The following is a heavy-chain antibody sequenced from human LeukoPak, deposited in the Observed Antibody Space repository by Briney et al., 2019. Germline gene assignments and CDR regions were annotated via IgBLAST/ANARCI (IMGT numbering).Heavy chain of an antibody. D-gene: IGHD3-9*01. CDR1: GFTFGDYA. J-gene: IGHJ4*02. CDR2: IRSKAYGGTT. Sequence: PGRSLRLSCTASGFTFGDYAMSWVRQAPGKGLEGVGFIRSKAYGGTTEYAASVKGRFTISRDNSKSIAYLQMNSLKTEDTAVYYCTRRYCYILTGEPYIDYWGQGTLVTVSS. CDR3: TRRYCYILTGEPYIDY. V-gene: IGHV3-49*04.